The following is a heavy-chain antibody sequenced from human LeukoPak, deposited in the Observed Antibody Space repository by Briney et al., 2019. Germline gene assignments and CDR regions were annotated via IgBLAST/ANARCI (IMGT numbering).Heavy chain of an antibody. D-gene: IGHD3-22*01. CDR3: ARHISGYYDY. CDR2: IYPGNSDI. V-gene: IGHV5-51*01. CDR1: GYTFSTYY. J-gene: IGHJ4*02. Sequence: GESLKISCQASGYTFSTYYIAWVRQKPGKGLEWMGIIYPGNSDIRYNPSFQGQVTISVDKSINTAYLQWSSLKASDTAMYYCARHISGYYDYWGQGTLVTVSS.